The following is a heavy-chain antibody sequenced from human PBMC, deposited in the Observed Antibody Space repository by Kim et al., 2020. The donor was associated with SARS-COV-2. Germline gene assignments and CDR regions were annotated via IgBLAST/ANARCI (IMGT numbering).Heavy chain of an antibody. CDR3: ARRGKTTVTTRNFDY. V-gene: IGHV4-34*01. CDR2: INHSGST. Sequence: SETLSLTCAVYGGSFSGYYWSWIRQPPGKGLEWIGEINHSGSTNYNPSLKSRVTISVDTSKNQFSLKLSSVTAADTAVYYCARRGKTTVTTRNFDYWGQG. D-gene: IGHD4-17*01. J-gene: IGHJ4*02. CDR1: GGSFSGYY.